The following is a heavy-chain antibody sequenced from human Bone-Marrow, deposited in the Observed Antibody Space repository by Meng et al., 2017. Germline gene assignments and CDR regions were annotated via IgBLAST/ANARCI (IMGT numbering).Heavy chain of an antibody. V-gene: IGHV4-34*01. CDR3: ARYGGSGSYWHFDP. CDR2: INHSGST. D-gene: IGHD3-10*01. J-gene: IGHJ2*01. CDR1: GGSFSGYY. Sequence: QVQLQQWGAGLLKPSEALSLTCAVYGGSFSGYYWTGIRQPPGKGLEWIGEINHSGSTNYNPSLKSRVTMSIDTSKIQFSLKLSSVTAADAAVYYCARYGGSGSYWHFDPWGRGTLVTVSS.